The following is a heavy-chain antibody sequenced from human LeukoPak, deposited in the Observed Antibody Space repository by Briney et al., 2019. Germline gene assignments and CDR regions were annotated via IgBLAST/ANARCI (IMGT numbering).Heavy chain of an antibody. CDR3: ASPPGRPNGD. D-gene: IGHD7-27*01. Sequence: GGSLRLSCAASGFSFSNYPMQWVRHAPGKGLEWVATISYDGSSRYSAGSVKGRFTISRDNSKNTLSLQMNSLRAEDTAMYYCASPPGRPNGDWGQGTLVTVSS. V-gene: IGHV3-30*04. J-gene: IGHJ4*02. CDR2: ISYDGSSR. CDR1: GFSFSNYP.